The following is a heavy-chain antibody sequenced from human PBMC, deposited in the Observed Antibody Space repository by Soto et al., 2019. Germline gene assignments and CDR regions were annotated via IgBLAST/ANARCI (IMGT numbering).Heavy chain of an antibody. Sequence: GEALKISCKASGYSFSSYWNGWGREIPGKGLEWMGIIFPDDSETRYSTSFQGMVSISVDKSITTAYLQWSSLKASDTAMYYCARRLYDTSGYRYFDFWGQGTLVTVSS. CDR2: IFPDDSET. CDR3: ARRLYDTSGYRYFDF. D-gene: IGHD3-22*01. J-gene: IGHJ4*02. CDR1: GYSFSSYW. V-gene: IGHV5-51*01.